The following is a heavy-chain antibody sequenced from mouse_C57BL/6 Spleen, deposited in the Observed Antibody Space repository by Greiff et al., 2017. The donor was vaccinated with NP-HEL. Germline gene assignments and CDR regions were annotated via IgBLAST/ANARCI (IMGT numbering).Heavy chain of an antibody. V-gene: IGHV3-6*01. CDR1: GYSITSGYY. D-gene: IGHD1-1*01. CDR3: ARETTVVAAMDY. J-gene: IGHJ4*01. CDR2: ISYDGSN. Sequence: EVQLQQSGPGLVKPSQSLSLTCSVTGYSITSGYYWNWIRQFPGNKLEWMGYISYDGSNNYNPSLKNRISITRDTSKNQFFLKLNSVTTEDTATYYGARETTVVAAMDYWGQGTSVTVSS.